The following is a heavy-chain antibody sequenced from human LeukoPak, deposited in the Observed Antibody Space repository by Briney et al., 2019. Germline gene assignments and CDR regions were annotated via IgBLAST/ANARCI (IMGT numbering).Heavy chain of an antibody. CDR2: IKQDGSEK. D-gene: IGHD6-6*01. CDR3: ARAVSSSLFPFDY. V-gene: IGHV3-7*01. CDR1: GFTFSSYW. Sequence: GGSLRLSCAASGFTFSSYWMSWVRQAPGKGLEWVANIKQDGSEKYYVDSVKGRFTISRDNAKNSLYLQMNSLRAEDTAVYYCARAVSSSLFPFDYWGQGTLVTVSS. J-gene: IGHJ4*02.